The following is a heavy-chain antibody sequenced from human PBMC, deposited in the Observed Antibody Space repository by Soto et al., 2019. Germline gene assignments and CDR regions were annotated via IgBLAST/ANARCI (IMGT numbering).Heavy chain of an antibody. CDR1: GGTFSSYA. J-gene: IGHJ5*02. V-gene: IGHV1-69*01. CDR3: AREDYDILTGYCQNWFDP. D-gene: IGHD3-9*01. Sequence: QVQLVQSGAEVKKPGSSVKVSCKASGGTFSSYAISWVRQAPGQGLEWMGGIIPIFGTANYAQKFQGRVTITADESTSTAYMELSSLRSEDTAVYYCAREDYDILTGYCQNWFDPWGQGTLVTVSS. CDR2: IIPIFGTA.